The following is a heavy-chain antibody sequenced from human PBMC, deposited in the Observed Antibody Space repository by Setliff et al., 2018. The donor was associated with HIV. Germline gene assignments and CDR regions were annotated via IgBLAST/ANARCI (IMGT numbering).Heavy chain of an antibody. CDR3: VADITMVRGGTWIDFDY. D-gene: IGHD3-10*01. Sequence: SGPTLVNPTQTLTLACTFSGFSLSTSGMRVSWIRQPPGKALEWLARIDWDDHKLYSTSLKTRLTISKDTSKNQVVLTVTNMDPVDTATYYCVADITMVRGGTWIDFDYWGQGTLVTISS. V-gene: IGHV2-70*04. CDR1: GFSLSTSGMR. J-gene: IGHJ4*02. CDR2: IDWDDHK.